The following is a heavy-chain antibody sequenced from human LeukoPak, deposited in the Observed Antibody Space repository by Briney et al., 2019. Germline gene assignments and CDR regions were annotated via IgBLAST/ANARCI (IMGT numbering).Heavy chain of an antibody. CDR3: ARGGFGGADDY. J-gene: IGHJ4*02. D-gene: IGHD3-10*01. CDR1: GGPISSYY. CDR2: IYYSGST. Sequence: SETLSRTCTVSGGPISSYYWSWIRKPPGKGLEWIGYIYYSGSTNYNPSLKSRVTISVDTSKNQFSLKLSSVTAADTAVYYCARGGFGGADDYWGQGTLVTVSS. V-gene: IGHV4-59*01.